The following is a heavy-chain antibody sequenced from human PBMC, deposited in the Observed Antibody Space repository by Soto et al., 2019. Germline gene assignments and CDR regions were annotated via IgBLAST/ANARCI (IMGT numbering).Heavy chain of an antibody. V-gene: IGHV4-61*08. CDR3: ARDVTTYKWFDP. CDR2: VYYSGTT. J-gene: IGHJ5*02. CDR1: GGSISGSISGSY. Sequence: QVQLQESGPGLVKPSETLSLTCTVSGGSISGSISGSYWTWIRQTPGKGLEWIGYVYYSGTTKYNPSRKSRVTISVDTSRNQFSLELTSVTAADTAVYYCARDVTTYKWFDPWGQGTLVTVSS. D-gene: IGHD3-3*01.